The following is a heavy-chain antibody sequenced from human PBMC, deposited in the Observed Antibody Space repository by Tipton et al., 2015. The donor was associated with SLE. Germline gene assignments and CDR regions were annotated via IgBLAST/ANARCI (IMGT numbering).Heavy chain of an antibody. D-gene: IGHD3-22*01. CDR2: MYYSGNT. J-gene: IGHJ4*02. CDR3: ARDGGTSDRSGYYPLFFDS. V-gene: IGHV4-59*01. CDR1: GDSISGYY. Sequence: TLSLTCTVSGDSISGYYWSWIRQPPGKGLEWIGYMYYSGNTNYNPSLKSRVTISVDTSKNQFSLKLSSVTAADTAVYYCARDGGTSDRSGYYPLFFDSWGQGTLVTVSS.